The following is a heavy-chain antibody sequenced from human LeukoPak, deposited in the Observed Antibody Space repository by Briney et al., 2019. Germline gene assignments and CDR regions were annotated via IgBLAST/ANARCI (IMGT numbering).Heavy chain of an antibody. D-gene: IGHD4-17*01. Sequence: GGPLRLSCAASGFTFDSYGVSWVRQAPGKGLEWVSFISSSSSYIYYADSVKGRFTISRDNAKNSLYLQMNSLRTEDTALYYCAHTVTPRYFQFWGQGTLVTVSS. CDR1: GFTFDSYG. J-gene: IGHJ1*01. V-gene: IGHV3-21*01. CDR3: AHTVTPRYFQF. CDR2: ISSSSSYI.